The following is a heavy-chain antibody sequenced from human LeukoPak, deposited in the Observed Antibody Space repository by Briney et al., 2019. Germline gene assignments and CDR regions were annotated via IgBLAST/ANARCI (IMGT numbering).Heavy chain of an antibody. J-gene: IGHJ4*02. CDR3: ARMGYCSGGSCYFLNSFDY. V-gene: IGHV3-53*05. CDR2: IYSGGST. D-gene: IGHD2-15*01. CDR1: GFTVSSNY. Sequence: GGSLRLSCAASGFTVSSNYMSWVRQAPGKGLEWVSVIYSGGSTYYADSVKGRFTISRDNSKNTLYLQMNSLRAEDTAVYYCARMGYCSGGSCYFLNSFDYWGQGTLVTVSS.